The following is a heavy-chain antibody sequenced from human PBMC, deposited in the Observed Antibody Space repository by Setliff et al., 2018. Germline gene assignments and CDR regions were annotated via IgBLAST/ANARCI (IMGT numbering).Heavy chain of an antibody. J-gene: IGHJ6*03. V-gene: IGHV4-39*01. Sequence: SETLSLTCTVSGGSISSSDFYWGWIRQPPGKGLEWIGSIYYSGTTYYNPSLKSPVTISIDTPKNQFSLKLSSVTAADTAIYYCARHDARGYYYYMDVWGEGTTVTVSS. CDR3: ARHDARGYYYYMDV. CDR1: GGSISSSDFY. CDR2: IYYSGTT. D-gene: IGHD3-10*01.